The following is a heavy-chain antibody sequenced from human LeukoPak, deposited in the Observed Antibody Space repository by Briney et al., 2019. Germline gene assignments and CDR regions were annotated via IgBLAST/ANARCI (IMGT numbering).Heavy chain of an antibody. CDR1: GFTFSNYA. V-gene: IGHV3-64D*06. J-gene: IGHJ4*02. CDR3: VKYSSTWLSPGDY. D-gene: IGHD6-13*01. CDR2: ISSNGGST. Sequence: GGSLRLSCSASGFTFSNYAMHWVRQAPGKGLEYVSAISSNGGSTYYADSVKGRFSISRDNSKNTLYPQMSSLRPEDTAVYYCVKYSSTWLSPGDYWGQGTRVSVSS.